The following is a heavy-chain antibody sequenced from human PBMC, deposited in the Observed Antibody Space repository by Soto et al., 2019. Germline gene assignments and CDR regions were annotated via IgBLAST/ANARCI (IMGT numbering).Heavy chain of an antibody. D-gene: IGHD2-2*02. CDR3: AKPLYTYEYVFDF. Sequence: EVQLFESGGGLVQPGGSLRLSCAASGFTVSNYAMSWVRQASGKGLEWVSTVSDRGGSTYYADSLKGRFTISRDNSKNTLYLQMNSLRVEDTAVYYCAKPLYTYEYVFDFWGQGILVTVSS. V-gene: IGHV3-23*01. J-gene: IGHJ4*02. CDR1: GFTVSNYA. CDR2: VSDRGGST.